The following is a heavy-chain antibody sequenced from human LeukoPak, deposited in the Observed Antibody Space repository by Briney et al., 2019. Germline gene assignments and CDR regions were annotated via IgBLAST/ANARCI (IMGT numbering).Heavy chain of an antibody. D-gene: IGHD2-2*01. J-gene: IGHJ6*02. Sequence: ASVKVSCKASGYTFTSYAMHWVRQAPGQRLEWMGWINAGNGNTKYSQKFQRRVTITRDTSASTAYMELSSLRSEDTTVYYCAREDIVVVPAAQHTYYYGMDVWGQGTTVTVSS. CDR1: GYTFTSYA. CDR2: INAGNGNT. CDR3: AREDIVVVPAAQHTYYYGMDV. V-gene: IGHV1-3*01.